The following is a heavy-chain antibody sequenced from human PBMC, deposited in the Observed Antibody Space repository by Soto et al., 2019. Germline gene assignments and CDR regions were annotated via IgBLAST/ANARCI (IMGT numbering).Heavy chain of an antibody. Sequence: EVQLVESGGGLVQPGGSLRLSCAASGFNFSSYSMNWVRQAPGKGLEWVSYISSSSSTIYYADSVKGRFTISRDNAKNSLYLQMNSLRDEDTAVYYCARERSGDYYYYGMDVRGQGTTVTVSS. CDR3: ARERSGDYYYYGMDV. D-gene: IGHD2-15*01. V-gene: IGHV3-48*02. CDR1: GFNFSSYS. J-gene: IGHJ6*02. CDR2: ISSSSSTI.